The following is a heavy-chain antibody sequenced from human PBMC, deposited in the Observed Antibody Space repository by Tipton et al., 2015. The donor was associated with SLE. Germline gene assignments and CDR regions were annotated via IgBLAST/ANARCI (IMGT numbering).Heavy chain of an antibody. D-gene: IGHD1-26*01. CDR1: GFTFSSYW. CDR2: IKQDGSEK. CDR3: ARDEGSPYYYYGMDV. V-gene: IGHV3-7*05. Sequence: GSLRLSCAASGFTFSSYWMSWVRQAPGKGLEWVANIKQDGSEKYYVDSVKGRFTISRDNAKNSLYLQMNGLRAEDTAVYYCARDEGSPYYYYGMDVWGQGTTVTVSS. J-gene: IGHJ6*02.